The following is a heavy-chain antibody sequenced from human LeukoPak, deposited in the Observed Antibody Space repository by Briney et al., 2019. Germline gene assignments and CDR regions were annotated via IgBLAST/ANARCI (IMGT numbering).Heavy chain of an antibody. Sequence: DSVKDRFTISRDNSKNTLYLQMGSLRAEDTAVYYCARRSPHYYFDYWGQGTPVTVSS. CDR3: ARRSPHYYFDY. V-gene: IGHV3-64*02. J-gene: IGHJ4*02.